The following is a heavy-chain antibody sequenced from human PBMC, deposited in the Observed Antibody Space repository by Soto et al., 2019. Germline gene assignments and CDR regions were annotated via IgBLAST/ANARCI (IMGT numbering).Heavy chain of an antibody. Sequence: GGSLRLSCAASGFTFSNYGIHCVRQAPGKGLEWVAVISHDGNKEYYADSVKGRFTISRDNSRNSLYLQVNSLRAEDTAVYYCARVPDLDYCSRTSCLYYFDYWGQGALVTVSS. D-gene: IGHD2-2*01. V-gene: IGHV3-30*03. J-gene: IGHJ4*02. CDR1: GFTFSNYG. CDR2: ISHDGNKE. CDR3: ARVPDLDYCSRTSCLYYFDY.